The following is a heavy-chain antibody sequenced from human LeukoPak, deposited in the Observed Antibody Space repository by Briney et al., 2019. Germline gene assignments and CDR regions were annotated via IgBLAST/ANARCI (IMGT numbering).Heavy chain of an antibody. CDR1: GFTVSTDH. V-gene: IGHV3-53*01. CDR3: ARVWELSFDH. D-gene: IGHD1-26*01. Sequence: GGSLRLSCAASGFTVSTDHMSWVRQAPGKGLEWVAVSYSSGSRHYAESVKGRFTISRDNSKNTLGLQMNSLRAEDTALYYCARVWELSFDHWGQGTLVTVSS. CDR2: SYSSGSR. J-gene: IGHJ4*02.